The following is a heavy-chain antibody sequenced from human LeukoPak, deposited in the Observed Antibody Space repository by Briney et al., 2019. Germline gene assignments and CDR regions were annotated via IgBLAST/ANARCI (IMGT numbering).Heavy chain of an antibody. D-gene: IGHD2-21*02. J-gene: IGHJ3*02. CDR1: GGTFSSYA. V-gene: IGHV1-69*01. CDR2: IIPIFGTA. CDR3: ARDGWGRVDDAFDI. Sequence: SVKVSCKASGGTFSSYAISWVRQAPGQGLEWMGGIIPIFGTANYAQKFQGGVTITADESTSTAYMELSSLRSEDTAVYYCARDGWGRVDDAFDIWGQGTMVTVSS.